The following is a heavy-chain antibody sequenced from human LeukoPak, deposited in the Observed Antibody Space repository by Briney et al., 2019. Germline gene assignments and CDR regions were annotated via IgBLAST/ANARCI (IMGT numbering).Heavy chain of an antibody. D-gene: IGHD3-22*01. CDR1: GFTFSSAA. J-gene: IGHJ4*02. Sequence: GGSLSLSCAASGFTFSSAAMTWVRQAPGKGLEWVSTVTGSDDRTYYADSVKGRFTISRDYSKNTLHLQMNSLRVEDTAIYYCAKGPHVGSGYHPDYWDQGNLVTVSS. V-gene: IGHV3-23*01. CDR3: AKGPHVGSGYHPDY. CDR2: VTGSDDRT.